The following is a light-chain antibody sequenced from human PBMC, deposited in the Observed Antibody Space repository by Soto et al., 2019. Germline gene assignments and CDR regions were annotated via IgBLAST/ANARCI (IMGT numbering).Light chain of an antibody. CDR2: KAS. CDR1: QSISSW. V-gene: IGKV1-5*03. CDR3: QQYNSYPWT. J-gene: IGKJ1*01. Sequence: DIQMTQSPSTLSASVGDRVTIACPASQSISSWLAWYQQKPGKAPKLXIYKASSLASGVPSRFSGSGAGTDFTRTISSLQPDDFATYYCQQYNSYPWTFGQGTQVDIK.